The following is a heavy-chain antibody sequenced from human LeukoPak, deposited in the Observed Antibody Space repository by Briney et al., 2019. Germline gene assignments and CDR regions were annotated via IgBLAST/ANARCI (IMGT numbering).Heavy chain of an antibody. D-gene: IGHD2-15*01. CDR2: INPHFGGS. CDR1: GDTFTGYY. Sequence: ASVKVSCKASGDTFTGYYMHWVRQAPGQGLEWMGWINPHFGGSNFAQKFQGRVTLTWDTSISTAYMELIRLRSDDTAVYYCARAPRGYCSGGSCYDCRGQGTLVTVSS. V-gene: IGHV1-2*02. J-gene: IGHJ4*02. CDR3: ARAPRGYCSGGSCYDC.